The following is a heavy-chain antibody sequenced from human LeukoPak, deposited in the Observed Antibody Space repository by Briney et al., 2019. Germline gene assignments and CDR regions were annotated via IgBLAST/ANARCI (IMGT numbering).Heavy chain of an antibody. Sequence: VASVKVSCKASGYTFTGYYMHWVRQAPGQGLEWMGWINPNSGGTNYAQKFQGRVTMTRDTSISTAYMELSRLRSDDTAVYYCARDPRVWFGEGYYYYYGMDVWGQGTTVTVSS. J-gene: IGHJ6*02. V-gene: IGHV1-2*02. D-gene: IGHD3-10*01. CDR1: GYTFTGYY. CDR2: INPNSGGT. CDR3: ARDPRVWFGEGYYYYYGMDV.